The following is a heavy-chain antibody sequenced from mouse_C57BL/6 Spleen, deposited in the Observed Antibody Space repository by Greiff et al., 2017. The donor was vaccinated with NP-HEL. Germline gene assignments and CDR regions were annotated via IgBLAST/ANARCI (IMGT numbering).Heavy chain of an antibody. Sequence: QVQLQQPGAELVKPGASVKLSCKASGYTFTSYWMHWVKQRPGQGLEWIGMIHPNSGSTNYNEKFKSKATLTVDKSSSTAYMQLSSLTSEDSAVYYGARGGYSNYEKFAYWGQGTLVTVSA. CDR1: GYTFTSYW. CDR3: ARGGYSNYEKFAY. J-gene: IGHJ3*01. CDR2: IHPNSGST. V-gene: IGHV1-64*01. D-gene: IGHD2-5*01.